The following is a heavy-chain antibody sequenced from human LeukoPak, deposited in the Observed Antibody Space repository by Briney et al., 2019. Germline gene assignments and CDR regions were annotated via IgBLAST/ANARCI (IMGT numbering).Heavy chain of an antibody. V-gene: IGHV1-8*01. CDR3: ARGRGLSTDDAFDI. Sequence: GASVKVSCKASGYTFTSYDINWVRQATGQGLEWMGWMNPNSGNTGYAQKFQGRVTMTRNTSISTAYMELSSLRSEDTAVYYCARGRGLSTDDAFDIWGQGTMVTVSS. D-gene: IGHD4-17*01. CDR2: MNPNSGNT. CDR1: GYTFTSYD. J-gene: IGHJ3*02.